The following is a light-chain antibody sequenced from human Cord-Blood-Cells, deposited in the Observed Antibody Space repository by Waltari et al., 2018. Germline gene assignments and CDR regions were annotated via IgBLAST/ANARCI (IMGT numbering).Light chain of an antibody. J-gene: IGLJ3*02. Sequence: QSALTQPAAVAGLPRHPITTPCSGPSTDFLSYYLVSWYQQHPGKAPKLMIYEGSKRPSGVSNRFSGSKSGNTASLTISGLQAEDEADYYCCSYAGSSTWVFGGGTKLTVL. CDR2: EGS. CDR3: CSYAGSSTWV. V-gene: IGLV2-23*01. CDR1: STDFLSYYL.